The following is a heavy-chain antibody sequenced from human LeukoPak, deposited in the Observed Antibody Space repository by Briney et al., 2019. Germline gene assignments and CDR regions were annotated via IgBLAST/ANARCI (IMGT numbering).Heavy chain of an antibody. D-gene: IGHD6-13*01. Sequence: SETLSLTCTVSGGSISSGGYYWSWLRQPPGKGLEWIGYIYHSGSTYYNPSLKSRVTISVDRSKNQFSLKLSSVTAADTAVYYCALAQLATFDYWGQGTLVTVSS. V-gene: IGHV4-30-2*01. CDR3: ALAQLATFDY. CDR2: IYHSGST. J-gene: IGHJ4*02. CDR1: GGSISSGGYY.